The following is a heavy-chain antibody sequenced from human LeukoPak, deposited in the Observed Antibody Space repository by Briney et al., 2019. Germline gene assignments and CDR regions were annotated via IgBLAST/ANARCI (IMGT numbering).Heavy chain of an antibody. Sequence: PGGSLRLSCAASGFTFSSYAMSWVRQAPGKGLEWVSAISGSGGSTYYADSVKGRFTISRDNSKNTLYLQLNSLRAEDTAVYYCAKRGITIFGVVPPGYYHMDVWGKGTTVTVSS. J-gene: IGHJ6*03. V-gene: IGHV3-23*01. CDR2: ISGSGGST. CDR3: AKRGITIFGVVPPGYYHMDV. CDR1: GFTFSSYA. D-gene: IGHD3-3*01.